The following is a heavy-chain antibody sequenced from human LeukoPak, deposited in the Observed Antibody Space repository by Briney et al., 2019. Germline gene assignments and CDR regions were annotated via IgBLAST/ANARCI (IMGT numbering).Heavy chain of an antibody. Sequence: SVKVSCKASGGTFSSYAISWVRQAPGQGLEWMGGFIPIFGTANYAQKFQGRVTITTDESTSTAYMELSSLRSEDTAVYYCARDPGFCSGGTCYPAYFDYWGQGTLVTVSS. J-gene: IGHJ4*02. D-gene: IGHD2-15*01. V-gene: IGHV1-69*05. CDR3: ARDPGFCSGGTCYPAYFDY. CDR2: FIPIFGTA. CDR1: GGTFSSYA.